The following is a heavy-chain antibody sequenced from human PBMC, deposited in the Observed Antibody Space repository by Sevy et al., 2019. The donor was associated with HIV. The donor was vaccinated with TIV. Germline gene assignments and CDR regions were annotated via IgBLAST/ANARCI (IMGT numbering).Heavy chain of an antibody. D-gene: IGHD2-21*01. CDR1: GFTFSDHY. V-gene: IGHV3-72*01. CDR2: IRNRPNTYTT. J-gene: IGHJ6*03. Sequence: GGSLRLSCAASGFTFSDHYVDWVRQAPGKELEWVGRIRNRPNTYTTEYAASVEGRFTISRDDSKNSLYLQMNSLKTEDSAVYYCVRGPNCGVGGCQQISPYCLDVWGKGATVTVSS. CDR3: VRGPNCGVGGCQQISPYCLDV.